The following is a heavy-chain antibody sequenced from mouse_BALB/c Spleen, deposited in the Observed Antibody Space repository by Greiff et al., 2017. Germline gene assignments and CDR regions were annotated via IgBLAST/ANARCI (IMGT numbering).Heavy chain of an antibody. D-gene: IGHD2-3*01. CDR3: ARPIYDGYPAWFAY. J-gene: IGHJ3*01. CDR2: ISSGGST. V-gene: IGHV5-6-5*01. CDR1: GFTFSSYA. Sequence: EVQLVESGGGLVKPGGSLKLSCAASGFTFSSYAMSWVRQTPEKRLEWVASISSGGSTYYPDSVKGRFTISRDNARNILYLQMSSLRSEDTAMYYCARPIYDGYPAWFAYWGQGTLVTVSA.